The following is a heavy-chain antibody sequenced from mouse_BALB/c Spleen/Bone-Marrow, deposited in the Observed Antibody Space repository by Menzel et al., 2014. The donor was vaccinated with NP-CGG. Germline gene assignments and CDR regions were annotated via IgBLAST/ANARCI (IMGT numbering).Heavy chain of an antibody. Sequence: VQPQQSGPELVKPGASVKMSCKASGYTFTDYYMKWVKRSHGKSLEWIGDINPNNGDTFYNQKFKGKATLTVDKSSSTAYMQLNSLTSEDSAVYYCARENYRYDWFAYWGQGTLVTVSA. CDR2: INPNNGDT. CDR1: GYTFTDYY. CDR3: ARENYRYDWFAY. V-gene: IGHV1-26*01. J-gene: IGHJ3*01. D-gene: IGHD2-14*01.